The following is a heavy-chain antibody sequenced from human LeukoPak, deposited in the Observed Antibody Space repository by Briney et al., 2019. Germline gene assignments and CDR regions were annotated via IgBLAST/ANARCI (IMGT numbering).Heavy chain of an antibody. Sequence: GGSLRLSCATSGFILSDHYIDWFRQAPGKGLEWVGHSRNKANSYTTEYAASVKGRFTISRDDSNKSVYLQMNSLKTEDTAAYYCARVGPPGSHTFDIWGQGTMVTVSS. CDR1: GFILSDHY. CDR3: ARVGPPGSHTFDI. J-gene: IGHJ3*02. V-gene: IGHV3-72*01. CDR2: SRNKANSYTT.